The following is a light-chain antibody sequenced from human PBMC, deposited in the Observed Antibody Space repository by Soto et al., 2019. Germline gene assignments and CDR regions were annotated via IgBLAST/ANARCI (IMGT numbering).Light chain of an antibody. CDR3: QQSLTTPIT. CDR1: QGISSD. Sequence: IQMTQSPSSLSASVGDRVTITYRSSQGISSDLNWYQQKPGKAPKFLTYSASSLHSGVPSRFRGGGSGTDFTLTLTSLQPEDFATYYFQQSLTTPITVGSGTQVEI. V-gene: IGKV1-39*01. CDR2: SAS. J-gene: IGKJ4*01.